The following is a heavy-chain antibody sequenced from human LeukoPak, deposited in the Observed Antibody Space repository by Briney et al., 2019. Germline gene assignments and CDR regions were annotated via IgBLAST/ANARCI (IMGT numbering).Heavy chain of an antibody. CDR1: GFTFSDYY. CDR2: MKQDGSEK. D-gene: IGHD3-9*01. J-gene: IGHJ4*02. CDR3: AKDYANYDILTGDHGDY. Sequence: GGSLRLSCAASGFTFSDYYMTWIRQAPGKGLEWVANMKQDGSEKYYVDSAKGRFTISRDNSKNTLYLQMNSLRAEDTAVYYCAKDYANYDILTGDHGDYWGQGTLVTVSS. V-gene: IGHV3-7*03.